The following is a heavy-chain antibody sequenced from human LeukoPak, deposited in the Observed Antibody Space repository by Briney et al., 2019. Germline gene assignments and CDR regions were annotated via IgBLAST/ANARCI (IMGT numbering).Heavy chain of an antibody. CDR1: GYTFSGYY. V-gene: IGHV1-2*02. CDR3: ARDEYSGFDQSKHFDS. CDR2: INPNSGGT. D-gene: IGHD5-12*01. Sequence: ASVKVSCKASGYTFSGYYRHWVRQAPGQGPEWMGWINPNSGGTNYAQKFQGRVTMTRDTSISTAYMDLSRLRSDDTAVYYCARDEYSGFDQSKHFDSWGQGTLVTVSS. J-gene: IGHJ4*02.